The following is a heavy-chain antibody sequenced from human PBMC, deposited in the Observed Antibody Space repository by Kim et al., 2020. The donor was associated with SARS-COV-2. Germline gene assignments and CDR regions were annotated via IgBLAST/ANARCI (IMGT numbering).Heavy chain of an antibody. J-gene: IGHJ5*02. V-gene: IGHV4-59*09. Sequence: SNPSLKSRVTISVDTSKNQFSLKLSSVTAADTAVYYCARGGTSRAGWFDPWGQGTLVTVSS. CDR3: ARGGTSRAGWFDP. D-gene: IGHD1-1*01.